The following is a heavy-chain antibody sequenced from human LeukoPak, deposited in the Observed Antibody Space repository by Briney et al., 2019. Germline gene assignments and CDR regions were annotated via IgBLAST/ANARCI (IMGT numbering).Heavy chain of an antibody. J-gene: IGHJ4*02. CDR1: GFSFSTYD. Sequence: GSLRLSCVGSGFSFSTYDMGWVRQTPGKGLEWVSAISTTGGYTEDADSVKGRFTISRDNSQNTLFLQVHSLRAEDTAVYYCAKKPATIKFPFDIWGQGTLVTVSP. D-gene: IGHD5-24*01. CDR3: AKKPATIKFPFDI. V-gene: IGHV3-23*01. CDR2: ISTTGGYT.